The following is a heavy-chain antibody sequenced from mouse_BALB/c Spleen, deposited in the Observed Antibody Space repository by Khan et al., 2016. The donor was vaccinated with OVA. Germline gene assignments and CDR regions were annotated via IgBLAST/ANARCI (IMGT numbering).Heavy chain of an antibody. J-gene: IGHJ3*01. V-gene: IGHV5-6*01. CDR2: ISSGGDYT. D-gene: IGHD4-1*01. CDR1: GFTFSSYS. Sequence: EVLVESGGDLVKPGGSLKLSCAASGFTFSSYSMSWVRQTPDKRLEWVATISSGGDYTYYPDSVKGRFTISRDNAKNTLYLQMSSLKSEDTAMCYCASHLTGSFAYWGQGTLVTVSA. CDR3: ASHLTGSFAY.